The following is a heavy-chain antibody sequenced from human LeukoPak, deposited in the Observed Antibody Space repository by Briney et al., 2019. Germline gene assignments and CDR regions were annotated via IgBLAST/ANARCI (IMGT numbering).Heavy chain of an antibody. D-gene: IGHD3-3*01. CDR2: ISGSGGST. CDR3: AKAGDFWSGYFRRPFDY. Sequence: PGGSLRLSCAVSGFAFNKYSMNWVRQAPGKGLEWVSAISGSGGSTYYADSVKGRFTISRDNSKNTLYLQMNSLRAEDTAVYYCAKAGDFWSGYFRRPFDYWGQGTLVTVSS. V-gene: IGHV3-23*01. CDR1: GFAFNKYS. J-gene: IGHJ4*02.